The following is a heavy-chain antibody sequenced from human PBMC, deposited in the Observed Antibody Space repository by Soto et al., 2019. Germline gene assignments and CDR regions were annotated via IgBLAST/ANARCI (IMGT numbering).Heavy chain of an antibody. CDR1: GGSISSGPYS. V-gene: IGHV4-61*01. J-gene: IGHJ4*02. Sequence: SETLSLTCTVSGGSISSGPYSWGWIRQPPGKGLEWIGYIYYSGSTHYNPSLKSRITISVDTSKNQFSLKVSSVTAADTAVYYCVRDWARAVGGGSSDYWGQGTLVTVSS. CDR2: IYYSGST. CDR3: VRDWARAVGGGSSDY. D-gene: IGHD5-12*01.